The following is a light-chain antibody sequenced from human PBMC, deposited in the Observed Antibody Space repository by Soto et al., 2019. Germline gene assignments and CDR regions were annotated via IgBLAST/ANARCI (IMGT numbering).Light chain of an antibody. V-gene: IGKV1-6*02. Sequence: AIQMAQSPSSLSASVEDRVTITCRASQGIGNDVGWFQQKPGKAPKLLIYAAATLQSGVPSRFSGSRSGTDFTLTISSLQPEDFATYYCLQDHNYPLTFGGGTKVEIK. J-gene: IGKJ4*01. CDR1: QGIGND. CDR2: AAA. CDR3: LQDHNYPLT.